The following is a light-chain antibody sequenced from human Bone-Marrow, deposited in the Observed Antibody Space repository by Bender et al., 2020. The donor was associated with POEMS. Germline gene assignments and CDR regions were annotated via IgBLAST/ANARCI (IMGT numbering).Light chain of an antibody. J-gene: IGLJ1*01. V-gene: IGLV3-21*02. CDR1: NIGSKS. CDR2: ENS. Sequence: SSVLTQPPSVSVAPGQTASITCGGNNIGSKSVNWYQQKPGQSPVLVIYENSKRPSGIPERFSGSNSGNTATLTISGTQAMDEADYYCQAWDNSTPYVFGTGTKVTVL. CDR3: QAWDNSTPYV.